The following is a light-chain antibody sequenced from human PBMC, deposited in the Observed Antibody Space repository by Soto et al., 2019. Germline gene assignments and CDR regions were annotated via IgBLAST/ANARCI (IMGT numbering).Light chain of an antibody. V-gene: IGKV3-20*01. CDR2: GAS. CDR3: EHYGSSART. CDR1: QSFSSSY. Sequence: SQSFSSSYLAWFQQKPGQPPRLLIYGASSRATGIPDRFSGSGYGTEYTLTLRTLEPEDFAVYYCEHYGSSARTFGQGTKVDIK. J-gene: IGKJ1*01.